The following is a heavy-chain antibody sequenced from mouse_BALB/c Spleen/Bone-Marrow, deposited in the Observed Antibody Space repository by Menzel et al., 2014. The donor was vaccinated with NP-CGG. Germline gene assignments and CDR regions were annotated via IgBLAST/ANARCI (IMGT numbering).Heavy chain of an antibody. V-gene: IGHV1S29*02. D-gene: IGHD2-4*01. CDR3: ARGVYYDYDVWFAN. CDR1: GYTLTDYN. J-gene: IGHJ3*01. CDR2: IYPYNGNT. Sequence: VQLQQSGPELVKLGASVKISCKASGYTLTDYNMHWVKQNHGKSLEWIGYIYPYNGNTGYNQKFKSKATLTVDNSSSTAYMELRSLTSEDSAVYYCARGVYYDYDVWFANWGQGTLVTVSA.